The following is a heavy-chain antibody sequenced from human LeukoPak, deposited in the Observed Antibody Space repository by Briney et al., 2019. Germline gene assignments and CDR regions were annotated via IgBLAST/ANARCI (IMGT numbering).Heavy chain of an antibody. V-gene: IGHV4-59*01. D-gene: IGHD3-3*01. J-gene: IGHJ4*02. CDR2: IYYRGST. Sequence: PSETLSLTCTVSGGSINNYYWTWIRQPPGKGLEWIGYIYYRGSTNYNPSLKSRDTISVDTAKNQFSLKLSSVTAADTAVYYCARASHDFWSGYYAYWGQGILVTVSS. CDR3: ARASHDFWSGYYAY. CDR1: GGSINNYY.